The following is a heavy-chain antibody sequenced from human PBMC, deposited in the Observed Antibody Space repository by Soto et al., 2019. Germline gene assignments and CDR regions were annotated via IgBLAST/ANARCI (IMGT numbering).Heavy chain of an antibody. D-gene: IGHD2-2*01. CDR3: ARIGNPDASLYFDY. CDR1: GGSISVGVYY. V-gene: IGHV4-31*03. CDR2: TYHTGST. J-gene: IGHJ4*02. Sequence: QVQLQESGPGLVKPSQTLSLTCTVSGGSISVGVYYWNWIHQLPGKGPEWIGYTYHTGSTYYNPSLESRVTISVDPSKNQFSLMLSSVTAADTAVYYCARIGNPDASLYFDYWGQGTLVTVSS.